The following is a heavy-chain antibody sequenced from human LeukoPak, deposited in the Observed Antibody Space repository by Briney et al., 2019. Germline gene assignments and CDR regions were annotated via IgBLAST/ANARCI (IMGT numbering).Heavy chain of an antibody. CDR3: SRDGGEGGSSAFDI. CDR1: GFTFSDYI. V-gene: IGHV3-72*01. D-gene: IGHD1-26*01. Sequence: GGSLRLSCAASGFTFSDYILDWVRQAPGKGLEWVGRIRRKGQSYTTEYAASVKGRFTISRDDSKNSLYLHMNSLKTEDTAVYHCSRDGGEGGSSAFDIWGPGTMVTVSS. J-gene: IGHJ3*02. CDR2: IRRKGQSYTT.